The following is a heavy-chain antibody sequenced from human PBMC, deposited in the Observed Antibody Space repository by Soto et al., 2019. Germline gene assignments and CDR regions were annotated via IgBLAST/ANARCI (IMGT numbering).Heavy chain of an antibody. Sequence: SETLSLTCTVSGGAISSSSYYWGWIRQPPGKGLEWIGSIYYSGSTYYNPSLKSRVTISVDTSKNQFSQKLSSVTAADTAVYYCARGIAVAGTNYYSMDVWGKGTTVTVSS. CDR1: GGAISSSSYY. V-gene: IGHV4-39*07. D-gene: IGHD6-19*01. CDR3: ARGIAVAGTNYYSMDV. J-gene: IGHJ6*03. CDR2: IYYSGST.